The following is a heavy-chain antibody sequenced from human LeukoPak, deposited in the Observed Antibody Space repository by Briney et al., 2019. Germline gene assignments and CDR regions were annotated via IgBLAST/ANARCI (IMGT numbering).Heavy chain of an antibody. CDR2: IVWDGDN. J-gene: IGHJ6*04. CDR3: ARIVWGQQLVPPLYYYYGMDV. D-gene: IGHD6-13*01. Sequence: SGPTLANPTQTLTLTCTFSGFSLSTSGMCVSWIRQPPGTALEWLARIVWDGDNIYRTSLKTRLTISKDTSKNQVVHTMTNMDPVDTATYYCARIVWGQQLVPPLYYYYGMDVWGEGTTVTVSS. V-gene: IGHV2-70*17. CDR1: GFSLSTSGMC.